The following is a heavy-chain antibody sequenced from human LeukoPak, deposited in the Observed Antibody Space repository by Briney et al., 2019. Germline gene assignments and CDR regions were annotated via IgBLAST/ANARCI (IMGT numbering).Heavy chain of an antibody. V-gene: IGHV3-21*01. CDR2: ISSSSSYI. D-gene: IGHD3-9*01. J-gene: IGHJ4*02. Sequence: GGSLRLSCAASGFTFSSYSMNWVRHAPGKGLEWVSSISSSSSYIYYADSVKGRFTISRDNAKNSLYLQMNSLRAEDTAVYYCARDSLGDYDILTGYYNKYYFDYWGQGTLVTVSS. CDR1: GFTFSSYS. CDR3: ARDSLGDYDILTGYYNKYYFDY.